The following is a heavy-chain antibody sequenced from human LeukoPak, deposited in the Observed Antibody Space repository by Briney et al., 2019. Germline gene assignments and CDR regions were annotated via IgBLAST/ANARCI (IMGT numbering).Heavy chain of an antibody. CDR3: ARNYYDTPIDL. J-gene: IGHJ2*01. V-gene: IGHV4-39*07. D-gene: IGHD3-22*01. CDR1: GGSISSSSYY. Sequence: SETLSLTCTVSGGSISSSSYYWGWIRQPPGKGLEWIGSIYYSGSTYYNPSLKSRVTISVDTSKNQFSLKLSSVTAADTAVYYCARNYYDTPIDLWGRGTLVTVSS. CDR2: IYYSGST.